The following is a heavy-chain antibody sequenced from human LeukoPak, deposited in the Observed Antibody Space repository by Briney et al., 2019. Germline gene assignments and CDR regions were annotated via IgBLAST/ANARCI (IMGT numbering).Heavy chain of an antibody. CDR1: GFTFSSYW. Sequence: PGGSLRLSCAASGFTFSSYWMSWVRQAPGKGLEWVANIKQDGSEKYYVDSVKGRFTISRDNAKNSLYLQMNSLRAEDTAVYYCARGLLRRYFDWLLIGAFDYWGQGTPVTVSS. CDR3: ARGLLRRYFDWLLIGAFDY. D-gene: IGHD3-9*01. V-gene: IGHV3-7*01. CDR2: IKQDGSEK. J-gene: IGHJ4*02.